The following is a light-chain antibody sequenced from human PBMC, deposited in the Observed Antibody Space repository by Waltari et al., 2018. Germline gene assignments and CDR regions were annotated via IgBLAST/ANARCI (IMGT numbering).Light chain of an antibody. J-gene: IGKJ4*01. CDR1: QSLLHSDGRTF. CDR3: MQSLQLPS. Sequence: DIVMTQTPLSLSVTPGQPASISCKSSQSLLHSDGRTFLSWYLQKPGQSPQLLIYDVSSRFSGVPERFTGSGSGTDFTLKISRVEADDVGLYYCMQSLQLPSFGGGTKLEIK. CDR2: DVS. V-gene: IGKV2-29*01.